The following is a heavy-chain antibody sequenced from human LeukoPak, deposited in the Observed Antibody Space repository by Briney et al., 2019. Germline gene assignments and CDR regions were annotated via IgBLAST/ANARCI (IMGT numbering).Heavy chain of an antibody. Sequence: GGSLRLSCATSGFTFSSNWMSWVRHVPGRGLDWVANIKPDGSAEYYAASVKGRFTVSRDNAENSLYLQMNSLRVEDTAVYYCARANNSSWHNWGQGTLVTVSS. CDR2: IKPDGSAE. CDR1: GFTFSSNW. D-gene: IGHD6-13*01. CDR3: ARANNSSWHN. V-gene: IGHV3-7*01. J-gene: IGHJ4*02.